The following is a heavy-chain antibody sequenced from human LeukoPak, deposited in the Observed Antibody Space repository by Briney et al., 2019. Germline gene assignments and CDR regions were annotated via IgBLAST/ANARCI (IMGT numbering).Heavy chain of an antibody. D-gene: IGHD3-10*01. CDR2: ISPSADIK. V-gene: IGHV3-23*01. CDR3: AKDDAWLRFGE. CDR1: GFTFSSYG. Sequence: KSGGSLRLSCAASGFTFSSYGMSWVRQAPGKGLEWVSGISPSADIKYYADSVKGRFTISRDNSKNMLYLEVISLTADDTAVYYCAKDDAWLRFGEWSQGTLVTVSS. J-gene: IGHJ4*02.